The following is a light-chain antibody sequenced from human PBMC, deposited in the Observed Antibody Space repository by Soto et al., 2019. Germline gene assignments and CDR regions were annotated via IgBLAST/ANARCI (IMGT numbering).Light chain of an antibody. Sequence: EIVLTQSPCTLSLSPGERATLTCRASQSVSNFLAWYQHKPGQAPRLLIYGASSRATGIPDRFSGSGSGTDFTLTISRLEPEDFAVYYCQQYGRSPRTFGQGTKVDNK. CDR1: QSVSNF. CDR3: QQYGRSPRT. J-gene: IGKJ1*01. CDR2: GAS. V-gene: IGKV3-20*01.